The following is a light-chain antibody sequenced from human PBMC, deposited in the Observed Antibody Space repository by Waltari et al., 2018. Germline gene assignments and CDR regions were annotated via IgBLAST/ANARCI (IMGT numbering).Light chain of an antibody. CDR3: MQGTQWSIT. Sequence: DPVMTQSQLSLPVTLGQPASISCRSSQSLEDSNGNTYLTWFQQRPGQSPRRLIFKVSNRDSGVPDRFSGSGSGTDFTLSISRVEAEDVGVYYCMQGTQWSITFGQGTRLEIK. V-gene: IGKV2-30*01. CDR1: QSLEDSNGNTY. CDR2: KVS. J-gene: IGKJ5*01.